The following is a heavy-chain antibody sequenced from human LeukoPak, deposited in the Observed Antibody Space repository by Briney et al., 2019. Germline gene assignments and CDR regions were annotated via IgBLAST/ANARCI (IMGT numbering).Heavy chain of an antibody. J-gene: IGHJ4*02. Sequence: ASVKVSCKVSGYTLTELSMHWLRQAPGKGLEWMGGFDPEDGETIYAQKFQGRVTMTEDTSTDTAYMELSSLRSEDTAVYYCATTPRKWELLDYWGQGTLVTVSS. D-gene: IGHD1-26*01. CDR1: GYTLTELS. V-gene: IGHV1-24*01. CDR2: FDPEDGET. CDR3: ATTPRKWELLDY.